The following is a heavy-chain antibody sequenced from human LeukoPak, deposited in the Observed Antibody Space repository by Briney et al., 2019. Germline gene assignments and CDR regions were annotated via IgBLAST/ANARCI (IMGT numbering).Heavy chain of an antibody. Sequence: SQTLSLTCAISGDSVSSNSAAWNWIRQSPSRGLECLGMTYYRSKSYNDYAVPVKSRITINPDTSKNQFSLQLNSVTPEDTAVYYCARSLLGAVAGTIAYFDYWGQGTLVTVSS. CDR3: ARSLLGAVAGTIAYFDY. V-gene: IGHV6-1*01. CDR2: TYYRSKSYN. J-gene: IGHJ4*02. D-gene: IGHD6-19*01. CDR1: GDSVSSNSAA.